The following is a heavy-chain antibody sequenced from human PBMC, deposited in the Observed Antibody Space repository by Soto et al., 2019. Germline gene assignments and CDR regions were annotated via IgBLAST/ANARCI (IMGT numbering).Heavy chain of an antibody. CDR3: ARDLGGWPDY. CDR2: INAGNGNT. V-gene: IGHV1-3*01. Sequence: ASVKVSCKASGYTFPSYAMHWVRQAPGQRLEWMGWINAGNGNTEYSQKFQGRATITRDTSASTAYMELSSLRSEDTAVYYCARDLGGWPDYWGQGTLVTVSS. CDR1: GYTFPSYA. D-gene: IGHD2-15*01. J-gene: IGHJ4*02.